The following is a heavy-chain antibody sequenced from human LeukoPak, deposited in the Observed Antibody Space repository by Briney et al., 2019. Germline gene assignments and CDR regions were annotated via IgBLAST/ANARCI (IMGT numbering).Heavy chain of an antibody. CDR2: MNPNSGNT. CDR3: AREHSSGWYGNIDY. Sequence: ASVKVSCKASGYTFTSYDINWVRQAPGQGLEWMGWMNPNSGNTGYAQKFQGRVTMTRNTSISTAYMELSSLRSEDTAVYYCAREHSSGWYGNIDYWGQGTLVTVSS. CDR1: GYTFTSYD. J-gene: IGHJ4*02. D-gene: IGHD6-19*01. V-gene: IGHV1-8*01.